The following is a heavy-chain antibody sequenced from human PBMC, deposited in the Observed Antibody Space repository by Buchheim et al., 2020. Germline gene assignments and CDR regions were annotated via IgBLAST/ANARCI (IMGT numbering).Heavy chain of an antibody. CDR3: ARHHTGAARPRNWFDP. Sequence: QLQLQESGPGLVKPSETLSLTCTVSGGSISSSSYYWGWIRQPPGKGLEWIGSIYYSGSTYYNPSLKSRVTISVDTSKNQFSLKLSSVTAADMAVYYCARHHTGAARPRNWFDPWGQGTL. CDR1: GGSISSSSYY. D-gene: IGHD6-6*01. V-gene: IGHV4-39*01. CDR2: IYYSGST. J-gene: IGHJ5*02.